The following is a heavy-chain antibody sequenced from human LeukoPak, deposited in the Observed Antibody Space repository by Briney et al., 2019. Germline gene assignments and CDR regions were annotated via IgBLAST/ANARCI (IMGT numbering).Heavy chain of an antibody. CDR3: VREAGYCASVCLKSNWFDP. CDR1: GFPFSSHA. J-gene: IGHJ5*02. V-gene: IGHV3-23*01. D-gene: IGHD2-21*02. Sequence: GGSLRLSCAASGFPFSSHAMSWVRQPPGKGLEWVSAISNGKTYYADSVRGRFTISRDDSKNTVYLQMNSLRDEDTVLYYCVREAGYCASVCLKSNWFDPWGQGTLVTASS. CDR2: ISNGKT.